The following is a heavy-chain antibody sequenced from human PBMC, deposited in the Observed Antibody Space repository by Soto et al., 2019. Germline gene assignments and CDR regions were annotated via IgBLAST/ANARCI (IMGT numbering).Heavy chain of an antibody. J-gene: IGHJ6*01. CDR3: ARGRYSYETIYYKFYYSALDV. D-gene: IGHD3-10*01. CDR1: GGSIRGYY. Sequence: PSETLSLTCGVYGGSIRGYYWSWIRQAPGKGLGWIGDINDNGGTNYNPSLKSRGTTSLETYKKQVSLMVSSAKAADTAVYYCARGRYSYETIYYKFYYSALDVWGQGTTVT. CDR2: INDNGGT. V-gene: IGHV4-34*01.